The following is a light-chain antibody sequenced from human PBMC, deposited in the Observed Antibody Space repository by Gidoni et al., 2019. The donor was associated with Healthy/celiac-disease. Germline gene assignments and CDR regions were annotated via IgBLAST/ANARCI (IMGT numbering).Light chain of an antibody. V-gene: IGKV1-9*01. CDR2: AAS. J-gene: IGKJ3*01. CDR1: QGISSY. Sequence: DIQLTPSPSFLSASVGDRVTITCRASQGISSYLAWYQQKPGKAPKLLIYAASTLPSGVPSRFSGSGSGTAFPLTISSLQPEDFATSYCQQLNSYPFTFGPGTKVDIK. CDR3: QQLNSYPFT.